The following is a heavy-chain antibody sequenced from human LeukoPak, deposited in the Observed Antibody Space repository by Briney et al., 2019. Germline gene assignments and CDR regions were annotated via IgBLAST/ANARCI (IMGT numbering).Heavy chain of an antibody. Sequence: GGSLRLSCAASGFTFSSYAMSWVRQAPGKGLEWVSGISGSGDTTYYADSVKGRSTISRDNSKNTLYLQMNSLRAEDTAVYYCAKEPTTGYYYYYYMDVWGKGTTVIVSS. J-gene: IGHJ6*03. V-gene: IGHV3-23*01. D-gene: IGHD4-17*01. CDR2: ISGSGDTT. CDR3: AKEPTTGYYYYYYMDV. CDR1: GFTFSSYA.